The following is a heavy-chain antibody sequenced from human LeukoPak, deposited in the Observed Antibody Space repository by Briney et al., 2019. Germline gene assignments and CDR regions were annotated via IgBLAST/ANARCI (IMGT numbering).Heavy chain of an antibody. J-gene: IGHJ6*03. D-gene: IGHD3-22*01. CDR3: ARGVRSSGKYYYYYYMDV. CDR2: ISSSSSTI. V-gene: IGHV3-48*04. Sequence: GGSLRLSCAASGFTFSSYSMNWVRQAPGKGLEWVSYISSSSSTIYYADSVKGRFTISRDNAKNSLYLQMNSLRAEDTAVYYCARGVRSSGKYYYYYYMDVWGKGTTVTVSS. CDR1: GFTFSSYS.